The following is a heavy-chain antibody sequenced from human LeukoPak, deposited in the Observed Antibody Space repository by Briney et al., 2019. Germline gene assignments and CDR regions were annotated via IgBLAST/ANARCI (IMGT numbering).Heavy chain of an antibody. J-gene: IGHJ4*02. Sequence: GGSLRLSCAASGFTFSSYGMHWVRQAPGKGLEWVAVISYDGSNKYYADSVKGRFTISRDNSKNTLYLQMNSLRAEDTAVYYCAKDRDTAMVNWGQGTLGTVSS. CDR1: GFTFSSYG. D-gene: IGHD5-18*01. CDR3: AKDRDTAMVN. CDR2: ISYDGSNK. V-gene: IGHV3-30*18.